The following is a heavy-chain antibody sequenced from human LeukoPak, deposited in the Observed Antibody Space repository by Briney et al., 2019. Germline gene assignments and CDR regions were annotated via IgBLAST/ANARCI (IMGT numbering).Heavy chain of an antibody. CDR2: FDPEDGET. D-gene: IGHD5-18*01. CDR1: GYTLTELS. V-gene: IGHV1-24*01. Sequence: ASVKVSCKVSGYTLTELSMHWVRQAPGKVLEWMGGFDPEDGETIYAQKFQGRVTMTEDTSTDTAYMELSSLRSEDTAVYYCATRGYSYGYPDYWGQGTLVTVSS. CDR3: ATRGYSYGYPDY. J-gene: IGHJ4*02.